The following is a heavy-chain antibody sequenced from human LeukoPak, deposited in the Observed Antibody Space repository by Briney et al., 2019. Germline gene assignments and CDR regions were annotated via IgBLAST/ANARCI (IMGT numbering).Heavy chain of an antibody. V-gene: IGHV4-30-4*08. CDR2: IYYSGRT. Sequence: SQTLSVTSTVSGDSISSGEYYCSSIRHPPGKGMGCLGYIYYSGRTYNNPSLKSRVTISVDTYKNQFSLKLSARTAADTAVYYWARYDFWCGYYDYWGQGTLVTVSS. J-gene: IGHJ4*02. CDR1: GDSISSGEYY. D-gene: IGHD3-3*01. CDR3: ARYDFWCGYYDY.